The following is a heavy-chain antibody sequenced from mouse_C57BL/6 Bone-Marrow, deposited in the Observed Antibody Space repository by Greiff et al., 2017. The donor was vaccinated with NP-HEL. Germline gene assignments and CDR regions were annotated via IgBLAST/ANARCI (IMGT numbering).Heavy chain of an antibody. CDR1: GYAFSSYW. D-gene: IGHD1-1*01. CDR3: ARGDYGSSRFGYAMDY. V-gene: IGHV1-80*01. Sequence: QVQLQQSGAELVKPGASVKISCKASGYAFSSYWMNWVKERPGKGLEWIGQIYPGDGDTQYNGKFKGKATLTADKSSSTAYMQVSSLTSEDSAVYFWARGDYGSSRFGYAMDYWGQGTSVTVSS. CDR2: IYPGDGDT. J-gene: IGHJ4*01.